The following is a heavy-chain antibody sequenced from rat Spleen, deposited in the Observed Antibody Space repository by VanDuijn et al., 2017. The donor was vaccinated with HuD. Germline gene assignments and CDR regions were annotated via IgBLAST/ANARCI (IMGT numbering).Heavy chain of an antibody. CDR3: TRRGFLSDWYFDF. J-gene: IGHJ1*01. CDR1: GFTFSNYD. CDR2: ISPSGGST. V-gene: IGHV5S13*01. Sequence: EVQLVESGGGLVRPGRSLKLSCAASGFTFSNYDMAWVRQAPTKGLEWVASISPSGGSTYYRDSVKGRFTVSRDNTKNTQHLQMDSLRSEDTATYFCTRRGFLSDWYFDFWGPGTMVTVSS. D-gene: IGHD4-4*01.